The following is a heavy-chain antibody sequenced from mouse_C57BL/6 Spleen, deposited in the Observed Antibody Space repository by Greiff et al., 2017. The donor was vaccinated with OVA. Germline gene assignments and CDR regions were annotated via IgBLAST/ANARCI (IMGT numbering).Heavy chain of an antibody. CDR1: GYTFTSYW. CDR2: IDPSDSYT. D-gene: IGHD1-1*01. V-gene: IGHV1-69*01. J-gene: IGHJ4*01. Sequence: QVQLQQPGAELVMPGASVKLSCKASGYTFTSYWMHWVKQRPGQGLEWIGEIDPSDSYTNYNQEFKGKSTLTVDKSSSTAYMQLSSLTSEDSAVYYCARVTTVVGYAMDYWGQGTSVTVSS. CDR3: ARVTTVVGYAMDY.